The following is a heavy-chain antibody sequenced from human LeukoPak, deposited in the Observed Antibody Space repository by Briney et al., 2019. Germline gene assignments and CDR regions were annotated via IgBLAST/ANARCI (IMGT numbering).Heavy chain of an antibody. V-gene: IGHV3-23*01. J-gene: IGHJ4*02. CDR1: GFTFSSYA. CDR2: ISGSGGST. D-gene: IGHD3-3*01. CDR3: AKTRSFGVVTRDY. Sequence: GGSLRLSCAASGFTFSSYAMSWVRQAPGKGLEWVSAISGSGGSTYYADSVKGRFTISRDNTKNTLYLQMNSLRAEDTAVYYCAKTRSFGVVTRDYWGQGTLVTVSS.